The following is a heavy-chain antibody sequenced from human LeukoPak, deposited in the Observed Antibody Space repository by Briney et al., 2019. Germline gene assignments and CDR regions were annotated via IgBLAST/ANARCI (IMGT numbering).Heavy chain of an antibody. CDR3: ARVLETDCRGGSCYSGLDY. Sequence: GGSLRLSCAASGFTFSSYNMNWVRQAPGGGLEWVSSISRTGSYIYYADSVKGRFTISRDNAQNSLYLQMNSLRVEDTAVYYCARVLETDCRGGSCYSGLDYWGRGTLVTVSS. CDR2: ISRTGSYI. D-gene: IGHD2-15*01. J-gene: IGHJ4*02. V-gene: IGHV3-21*01. CDR1: GFTFSSYN.